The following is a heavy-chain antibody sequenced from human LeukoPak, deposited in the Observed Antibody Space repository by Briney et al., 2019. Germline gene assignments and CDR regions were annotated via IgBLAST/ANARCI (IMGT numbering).Heavy chain of an antibody. J-gene: IGHJ3*02. Sequence: ASVKVSCKASGYTFTSYAMHWVRQAPGQRLEWMGWINAGNGNTKYSQKFQGRVTITRDTSASTAYMELSRLRSDDTAVYYCARERGIVVVPAAMDAFDIWGQGTMVTVSS. CDR3: ARERGIVVVPAAMDAFDI. V-gene: IGHV1-3*01. CDR2: INAGNGNT. D-gene: IGHD2-2*01. CDR1: GYTFTSYA.